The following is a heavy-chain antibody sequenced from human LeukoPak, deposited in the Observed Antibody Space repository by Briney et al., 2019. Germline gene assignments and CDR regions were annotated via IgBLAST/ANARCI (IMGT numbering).Heavy chain of an antibody. V-gene: IGHV1-2*02. J-gene: IGHJ3*02. Sequence: ASVKVSCKASGYTFTGYYMHWVRQAPGQGLEWMGWINPKSGGTNYAQKFQGRVTMTRDTSISTAYMELSRLRSDDTAVYYCASLYYDSSGYYYKGHAFDIWGQGTMVTVSS. CDR3: ASLYYDSSGYYYKGHAFDI. D-gene: IGHD3-22*01. CDR2: INPKSGGT. CDR1: GYTFTGYY.